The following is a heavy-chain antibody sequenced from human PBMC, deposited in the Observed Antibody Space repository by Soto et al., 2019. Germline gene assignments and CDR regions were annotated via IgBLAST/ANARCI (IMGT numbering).Heavy chain of an antibody. CDR2: ISYDGSNK. Sequence: PGGSLRLSCAASGFTFSSCAMHWVRQAPGKGLEWVALISYDGSNKYYADSVKGPFTISRDNSKNTLYLQMNSLRAEDTAVYYCARDKRDLRFLEWSYYFDYWGQGTLVTVSS. CDR3: ARDKRDLRFLEWSYYFDY. CDR1: GFTFSSCA. J-gene: IGHJ4*02. V-gene: IGHV3-30-3*01. D-gene: IGHD3-3*01.